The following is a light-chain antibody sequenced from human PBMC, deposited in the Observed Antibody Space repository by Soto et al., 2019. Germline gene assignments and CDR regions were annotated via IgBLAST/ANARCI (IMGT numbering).Light chain of an antibody. Sequence: QSALTQPASVSGSPGQSITISCTGTSSDVGSYNFVSWYHQHPGKAPKLMIYEGSKRPSGVSNRFSGSKSGNTASLTISGLQAEDEADYYCCSYAGSSTWVFGTGTKVTVL. J-gene: IGLJ1*01. CDR3: CSYAGSSTWV. CDR2: EGS. V-gene: IGLV2-23*01. CDR1: SSDVGSYNF.